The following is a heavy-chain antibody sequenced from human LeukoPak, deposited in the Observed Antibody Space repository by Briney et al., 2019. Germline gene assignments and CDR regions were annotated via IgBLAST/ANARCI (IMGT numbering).Heavy chain of an antibody. CDR3: ARERTYGKLRGVGY. D-gene: IGHD1-7*01. J-gene: IGHJ4*02. CDR2: TYDSGST. CDR1: GGSISSGGYY. Sequence: PSETLSLTCNVSGGSISSGGYYWNWIRQHPGKGLEWLGYTYDSGSTYYNPSLESRIMISIDTSKNQFSLKLTSVTAAASAIYYCARERTYGKLRGVGYWGPGTLVTVSS. V-gene: IGHV4-31*03.